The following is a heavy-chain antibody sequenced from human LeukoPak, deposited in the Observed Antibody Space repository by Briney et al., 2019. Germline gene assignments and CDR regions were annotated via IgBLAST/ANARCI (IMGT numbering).Heavy chain of an antibody. J-gene: IGHJ4*02. CDR3: ARGNYESSGYYDY. CDR1: GFTFSSYG. Sequence: GGSLRLSCAASGFTFSSYGMHWVRQAPGKGLEWVTVIWYDGSNKYYADSVKGRFTISRDNYKNTLDLQMNSLRAEDTAVYYCARGNYESSGYYDYWGQGTPVTVSS. CDR2: IWYDGSNK. V-gene: IGHV3-33*01. D-gene: IGHD3-22*01.